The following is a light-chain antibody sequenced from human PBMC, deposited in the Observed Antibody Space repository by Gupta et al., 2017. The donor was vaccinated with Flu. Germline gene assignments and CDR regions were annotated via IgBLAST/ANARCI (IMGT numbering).Light chain of an antibody. CDR1: QSVSSY. CDR3: QQRSNWRSIT. V-gene: IGKV3-11*01. J-gene: IGKJ5*01. CDR2: DAS. Sequence: EIVLTQSPATLSLSPGERATLSCRASQSVSSYLAWYQQKPGQAPRLLIYDASNRDTGIPARFSGSGCGTDFTLTISSREQEDFAVYYCQQRSNWRSITFGQGTRLEIK.